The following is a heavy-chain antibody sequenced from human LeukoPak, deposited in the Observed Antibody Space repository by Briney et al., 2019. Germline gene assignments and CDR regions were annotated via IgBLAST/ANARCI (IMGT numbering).Heavy chain of an antibody. D-gene: IGHD1-26*01. Sequence: GESLKISCKGSGYSLTSYWIGWVRQMPGKGLEWMGIIYPGDSDTRYSPSFQGQVTISADKSISTAYLQWSSLKASDTAMYYCARLGVVGATRAYFDYWGQGTLVTVSS. CDR1: GYSLTSYW. V-gene: IGHV5-51*03. CDR3: ARLGVVGATRAYFDY. J-gene: IGHJ4*02. CDR2: IYPGDSDT.